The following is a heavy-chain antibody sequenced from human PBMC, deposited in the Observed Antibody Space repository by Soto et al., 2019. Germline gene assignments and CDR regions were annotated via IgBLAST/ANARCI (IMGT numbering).Heavy chain of an antibody. Sequence: QVQLVQSGAEVKKPGSSVKVSCKASGGTFSSYTISWVRQAPGQGLEWMGRIIPILGIANYAQKFQGRVTITADKSTSTDYMELSSLRSEDKAVYYCAGDIAVVSYWGQGTLVTVSS. CDR1: GGTFSSYT. V-gene: IGHV1-69*08. CDR3: AGDIAVVSY. J-gene: IGHJ4*02. D-gene: IGHD6-19*01. CDR2: IIPILGIA.